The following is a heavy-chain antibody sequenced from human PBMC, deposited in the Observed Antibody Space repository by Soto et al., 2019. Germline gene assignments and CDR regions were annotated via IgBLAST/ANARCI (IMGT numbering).Heavy chain of an antibody. D-gene: IGHD4-17*01. J-gene: IGHJ4*02. CDR1: GFSLNTSAMC. CDR2: IDWNDDK. CDR3: ARTRPYYGDDY. Sequence: SGPTLVNPTQTLTLTCTFSGFSLNTSAMCVTWIRQPPGKALEWLALIDWNDDKFYSTSLKTRLTISKDTSKNQVVLTMTNMDPVYTATYYCARTRPYYGDDYWGQGTLVTVST. V-gene: IGHV2-70*01.